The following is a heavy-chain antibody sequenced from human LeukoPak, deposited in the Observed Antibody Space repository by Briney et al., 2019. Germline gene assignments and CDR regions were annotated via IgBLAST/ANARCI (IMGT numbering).Heavy chain of an antibody. V-gene: IGHV3-30*03. J-gene: IGHJ4*02. D-gene: IGHD3-22*01. CDR1: GFSLNEYG. CDR3: ARDRINMMVLGHDSGLDF. Sequence: GGSLRLSCVGSGFSLNEYGIHWVRQAPGKGLEWVAVVSYDGGHKYYADTVKGRFTISRDTSSDTVSLQKTSLRVEDTAVYYCARDRINMMVLGHDSGLDFWGQGTLVTVS. CDR2: VSYDGGHK.